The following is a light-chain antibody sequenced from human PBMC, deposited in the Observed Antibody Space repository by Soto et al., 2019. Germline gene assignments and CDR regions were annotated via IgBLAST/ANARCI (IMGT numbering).Light chain of an antibody. V-gene: IGKV1-5*01. CDR2: DAT. CDR1: HNIERW. J-gene: IGKJ1*01. Sequence: IQMTQSPSTPPASVGDRVTIPCRASHNIERWMAWYQQKRGRAPSLLIFDATTLHSGVPSRFSGGGSGTEFALTANGLLPDDFAKYDCQQFGKSSTFGQGATVDSK. CDR3: QQFGKSST.